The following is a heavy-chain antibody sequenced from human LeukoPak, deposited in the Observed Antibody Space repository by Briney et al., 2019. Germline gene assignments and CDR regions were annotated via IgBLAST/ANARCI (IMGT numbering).Heavy chain of an antibody. J-gene: IGHJ6*03. Sequence: ASVKVSCKASGYTFTGYYMHWVRQAPGQGLEWMGWINPNSGGTNYAQKFQGRVTMTGDTSISTAYMELSRLRSDDTAVYYCARVVPYCSSTSCSRGGYYYYYYMDVWGKGTTVTVSS. CDR3: ARVVPYCSSTSCSRGGYYYYYYMDV. CDR2: INPNSGGT. CDR1: GYTFTGYY. V-gene: IGHV1-2*02. D-gene: IGHD2-2*01.